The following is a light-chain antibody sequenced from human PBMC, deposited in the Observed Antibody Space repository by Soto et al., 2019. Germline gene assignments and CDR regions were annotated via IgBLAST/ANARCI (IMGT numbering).Light chain of an antibody. CDR1: QSVSSY. J-gene: IGKJ4*02. CDR2: DAS. Sequence: EIVLTQSPATRDLSPGEIATPSCRARQSVSSYLAGYHQKPGHAPMLLIYDASNRATGIPARFSRSGSGTDFTLTISSLEAEDFAGYYCQQRSNWPPLFGGGTKVEIK. CDR3: QQRSNWPPL. V-gene: IGKV3-11*01.